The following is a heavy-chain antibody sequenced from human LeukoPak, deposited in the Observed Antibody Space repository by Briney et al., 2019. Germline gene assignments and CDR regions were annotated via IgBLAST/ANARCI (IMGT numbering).Heavy chain of an antibody. Sequence: SETLSLTCTVSGGSISTYYWSWIRQPAGKGLEWIGRIYTGGSTNYNPSLESRVTMSINTPENHFSLKLSSVTAADTAVYYCARLIVGATIEYYFDYWGQGTLVTVSS. CDR2: IYTGGST. CDR3: ARLIVGATIEYYFDY. CDR1: GGSISTYY. D-gene: IGHD1-26*01. J-gene: IGHJ4*02. V-gene: IGHV4-4*07.